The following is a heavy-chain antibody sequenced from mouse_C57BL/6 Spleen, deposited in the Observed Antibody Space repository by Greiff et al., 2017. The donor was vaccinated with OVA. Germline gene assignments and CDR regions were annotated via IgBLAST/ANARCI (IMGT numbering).Heavy chain of an antibody. CDR1: GFSFNTYA. CDR3: VSDLSSTPFAY. Sequence: EVKVVESGGGLVQPKGSLKLSCAASGFSFNTYAMNWVRQAPGKGLEWVARIRSKSNNYATYYADSVKDRFTISRDDSESMLYLQMNNLKTEDTAMYYCVSDLSSTPFAYWGQGTLVTVSA. CDR2: IRSKSNNYAT. J-gene: IGHJ3*01. D-gene: IGHD5-1*01. V-gene: IGHV10-1*01.